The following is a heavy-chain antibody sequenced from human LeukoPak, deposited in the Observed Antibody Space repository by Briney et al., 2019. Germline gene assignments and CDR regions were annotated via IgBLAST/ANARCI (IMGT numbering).Heavy chain of an antibody. CDR3: ARDSLYYGSGSYLGFDP. CDR2: ISGYNGNT. Sequence: GVSVKVSCKASGYTFIGYYLHWVRQAPGQGLEWMGWISGYNGNTNYAEKLQGRVTMTTDTSTSTVYMELRSLRSDDTAVYYCARDSLYYGSGSYLGFDPWGQGTLVTVSS. V-gene: IGHV1-18*04. CDR1: GYTFIGYY. D-gene: IGHD3-10*01. J-gene: IGHJ5*02.